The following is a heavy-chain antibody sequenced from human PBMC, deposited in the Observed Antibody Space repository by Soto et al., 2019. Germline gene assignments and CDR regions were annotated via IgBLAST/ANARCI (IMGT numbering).Heavy chain of an antibody. CDR2: IDYSGST. Sequence: QVQLQESGPGLVKPSQTLSLTCTVSGGSISSGGYYWSWIRQHPGKGLEWIGYIDYSGSTYYNPSLKSRVTISVDTSKNQFSQKLSSVTAADTAVYYCARSFVVAAAGPFDYWGQGTLVTVSS. CDR3: ARSFVVAAAGPFDY. CDR1: GGSISSGGYY. V-gene: IGHV4-31*03. J-gene: IGHJ4*02. D-gene: IGHD6-13*01.